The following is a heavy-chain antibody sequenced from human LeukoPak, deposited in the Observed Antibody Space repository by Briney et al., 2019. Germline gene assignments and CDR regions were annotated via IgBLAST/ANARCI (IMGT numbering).Heavy chain of an antibody. V-gene: IGHV3-7*01. CDR2: IKQDGSEK. CDR1: GFTFNSYY. CDR3: ARDPGTLWFGDRFDC. D-gene: IGHD3-10*01. J-gene: IGHJ4*02. Sequence: PGGSLRLSCAASGFTFNSYYMNWVRQAPGKGLEWVANIKQDGSEKYYVDSVKGRFTISRDNAKNSLFLQMNSLRAEDTALYYCARDPGTLWFGDRFDCWGQGTLVTVSS.